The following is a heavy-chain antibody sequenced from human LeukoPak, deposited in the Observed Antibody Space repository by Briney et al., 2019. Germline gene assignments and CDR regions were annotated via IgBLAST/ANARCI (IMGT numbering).Heavy chain of an antibody. CDR2: ISAYNGNT. Sequence: ASVTVSFTASGYTFTIYGISWVRQAPGQGLEWMGWISAYNGNTNYAQKLQGRVTMTTDTSTSTAYMELRSLRSDDTAVYYCARDLVYCSSTSCYLWDYWGQGTLVTVSS. V-gene: IGHV1-18*01. J-gene: IGHJ4*02. D-gene: IGHD2-2*01. CDR1: GYTFTIYG. CDR3: ARDLVYCSSTSCYLWDY.